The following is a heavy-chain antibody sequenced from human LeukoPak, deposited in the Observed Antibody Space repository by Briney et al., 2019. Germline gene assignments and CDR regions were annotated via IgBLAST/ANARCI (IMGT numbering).Heavy chain of an antibody. D-gene: IGHD1-26*01. J-gene: IGHJ4*02. V-gene: IGHV4-59*01. CDR2: MYYSGSI. Sequence: SETLSLTCSDSGDSISSYYWSWIRQPPGKGLEWIGYMYYSGSINYNPSLKSRVTISIDTSKKQFSLKLSSVTAADTAVYYCARDRATVGATAGIFDYWGQGTLVTVSS. CDR3: ARDRATVGATAGIFDY. CDR1: GDSISSYY.